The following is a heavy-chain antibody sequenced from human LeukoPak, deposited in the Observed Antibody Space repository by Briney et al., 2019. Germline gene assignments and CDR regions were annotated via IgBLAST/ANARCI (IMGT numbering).Heavy chain of an antibody. D-gene: IGHD2-2*02. Sequence: GGSLRLSCAASGFSLSTYWMSWVRQAPGKGLEWVSAISGSGGSTYYADSVKGRFTISRDNSKNTPYLQMNSLRAEDTAVYYCAHILGYCSSTSCYIKEVYFDYWGQGTLVTVSS. CDR1: GFSLSTYW. V-gene: IGHV3-23*01. CDR2: ISGSGGST. J-gene: IGHJ4*02. CDR3: AHILGYCSSTSCYIKEVYFDY.